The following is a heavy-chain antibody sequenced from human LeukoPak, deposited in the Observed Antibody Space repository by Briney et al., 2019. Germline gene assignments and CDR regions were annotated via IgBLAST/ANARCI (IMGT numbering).Heavy chain of an antibody. J-gene: IGHJ4*02. CDR2: ISSSSSYI. CDR1: GFTFSNYA. V-gene: IGHV3-21*01. CDR3: ARDGGRSSAFDY. D-gene: IGHD3-16*01. Sequence: GGSLRLSCAASGFTFSNYAMSWVRQAPGKGLEWVSSISSSSSYIYYADSVKGRFTISRDNAKNSLYLQMNSLRAEDTAVYYCARDGGRSSAFDYWGQGTLVTVSS.